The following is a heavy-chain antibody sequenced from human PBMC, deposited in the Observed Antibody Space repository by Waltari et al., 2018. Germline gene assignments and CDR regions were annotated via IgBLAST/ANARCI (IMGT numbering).Heavy chain of an antibody. CDR1: GGPFSSYT. CDR3: ARDTIGVVAATAAPLFFDY. Sequence: QVQLVQSGAEVKKPGSSVKVSCKASGGPFSSYTLSWVRPAPGPGLDWMGRIIPILGIANYAHNFQGRVTITADKSTSTADMELSSLRSEDTAVYYCARDTIGVVAATAAPLFFDYWGQGTLVTVSS. V-gene: IGHV1-69*08. J-gene: IGHJ4*02. D-gene: IGHD2-15*01. CDR2: IIPILGIA.